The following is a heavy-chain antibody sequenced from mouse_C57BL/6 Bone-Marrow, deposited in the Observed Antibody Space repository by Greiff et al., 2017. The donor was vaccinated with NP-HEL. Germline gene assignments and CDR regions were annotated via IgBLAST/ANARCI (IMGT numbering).Heavy chain of an antibody. CDR1: GFSFTSYG. CDR2: IWSGGSS. V-gene: IGHV2-4*01. CDR3: AKNWGWGSVYAMDY. J-gene: IGHJ4*01. D-gene: IGHD2-3*01. Sequence: QVQLQQSGPGLVQPSQSLSITCTVSGFSFTSYGVHWVRQPPGQGLEWLGVIWSGGSSAYNAAFISRLCTSKDNSESQVFFKMNSLQADDTAIDCCAKNWGWGSVYAMDYWGQGTSVTVSS.